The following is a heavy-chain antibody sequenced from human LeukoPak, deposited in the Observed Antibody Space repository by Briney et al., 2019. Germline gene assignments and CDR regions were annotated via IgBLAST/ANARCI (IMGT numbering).Heavy chain of an antibody. D-gene: IGHD4-11*01. CDR2: IYYSGST. CDR1: GGSISSGGYY. CDR3: AGSPSDYSNYYFDY. V-gene: IGHV4-31*03. J-gene: IGHJ4*02. Sequence: SETLSLTCTVSGGSISSGGYYWSWIRQHPGKGLEWIGYIYYSGSTYYNPSLKSRVTISVDTSKNQFSLKLSSVTAADTAVYYCAGSPSDYSNYYFDYWGQGTLVTVSS.